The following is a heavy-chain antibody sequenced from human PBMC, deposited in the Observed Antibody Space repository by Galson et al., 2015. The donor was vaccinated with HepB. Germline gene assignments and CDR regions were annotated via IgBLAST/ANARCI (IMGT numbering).Heavy chain of an antibody. Sequence: QSGAEVKKTGESLKISCKGSGYSFTNYWIGWVRQMPGKGLEWMGIISPGDSETRYSPSFQGQVTMSADKSISTASLQWSSLKASDTAIYYCVRQYPYRVRGGTEYSFDCWGQGTLVTVSS. J-gene: IGHJ4*02. V-gene: IGHV5-51*01. CDR1: GYSFTNYW. D-gene: IGHD3-10*01. CDR2: ISPGDSET. CDR3: VRQYPYRVRGGTEYSFDC.